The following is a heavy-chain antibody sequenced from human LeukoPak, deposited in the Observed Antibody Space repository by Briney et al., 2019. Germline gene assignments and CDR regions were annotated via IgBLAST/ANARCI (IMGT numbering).Heavy chain of an antibody. CDR3: ARKDGYTRSWSFDY. CDR1: GFTFSDYY. CDR2: ISSSGSTT. V-gene: IGHV3-11*01. J-gene: IGHJ4*02. D-gene: IGHD6-13*01. Sequence: GGSLRLSCAASGFTFSDYYMNWIRQAPGKGLEWVSSISSSGSTTNYADSAKGRFTISRDNAKNSLYLQMNSLRAEDTAVYYCARKDGYTRSWSFDYWGQGTLVTVSS.